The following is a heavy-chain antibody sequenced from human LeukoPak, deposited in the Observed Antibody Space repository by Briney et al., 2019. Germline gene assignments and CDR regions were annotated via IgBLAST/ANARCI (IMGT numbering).Heavy chain of an antibody. D-gene: IGHD6-13*01. V-gene: IGHV4-34*01. CDR3: ARVRSGSWLYYFDY. J-gene: IGHJ4*02. CDR1: GGSFSGYY. Sequence: SETLSLTCAVYGGSFSGYYWSWIRQPPGKGLEWIGEINHSGSTNYNPSLKSRVTISVDTSKNQFSLKLSSVTAADTAVYYCARVRSGSWLYYFDYWGQGTLVTVSS. CDR2: INHSGST.